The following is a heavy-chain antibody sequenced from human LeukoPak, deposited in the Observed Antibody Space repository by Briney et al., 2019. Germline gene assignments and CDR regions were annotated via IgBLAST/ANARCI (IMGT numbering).Heavy chain of an antibody. D-gene: IGHD3-10*01. V-gene: IGHV1-2*02. CDR3: ARDGSLWFGELSSYMDV. CDR2: INPNSGGT. Sequence: GASVKVACMASGYTFTGYYMHWVRQAPGQGLEWMGWINPNSGGTNYAQKFQGRVTMTRDTSISTAYMELSRLRSDDTAVYYCARDGSLWFGELSSYMDVWGKGTTVTVSS. J-gene: IGHJ6*03. CDR1: GYTFTGYY.